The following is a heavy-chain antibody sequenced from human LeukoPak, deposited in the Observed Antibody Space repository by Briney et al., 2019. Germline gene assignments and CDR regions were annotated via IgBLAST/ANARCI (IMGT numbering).Heavy chain of an antibody. J-gene: IGHJ4*02. Sequence: SVKVSCKASGGSFSNFAISWVRQAPGQGFEWLGGIFGTVTYAPNFQGRVSFPTDESTSTAYMELSGLTSEDTAVYYFVAQLVDAPPTFDYWGQGTLVTVSS. CDR3: VAQLVDAPPTFDY. D-gene: IGHD1-1*01. CDR2: IFGTV. V-gene: IGHV1-69*05. CDR1: GGSFSNFA.